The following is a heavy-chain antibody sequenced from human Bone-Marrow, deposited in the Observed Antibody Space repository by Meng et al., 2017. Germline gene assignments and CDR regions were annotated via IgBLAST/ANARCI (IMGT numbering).Heavy chain of an antibody. J-gene: IGHJ3*02. Sequence: QVQLQESGPGLVKPSGTLYLTCAVSGGSISSRSWWSWVRQPPGKGLEWIGEIYHSGRSNYNPYLKSRVTISVDNSKNQFSLKVSSVTAADTAVYYCARVIGDALDIWGQGTMVTVSS. CDR1: GGSISSRSW. CDR2: IYHSGRS. V-gene: IGHV4-4*02. CDR3: ARVIGDALDI. D-gene: IGHD3-22*01.